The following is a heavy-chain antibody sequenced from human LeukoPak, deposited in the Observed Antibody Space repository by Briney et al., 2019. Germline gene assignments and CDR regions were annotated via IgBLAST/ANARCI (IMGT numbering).Heavy chain of an antibody. CDR2: MWYGGRNK. CDR1: GFAFSSYS. J-gene: IGHJ4*02. Sequence: GGSLRLSCAASGFAFSSYSMNWVRQAPGKGLEWVAVMWYGGRNKDYVDSVKGRFTVSGDTSKNTLHLQMNSLRVEDTAVYYCAKDRGNEGSFDYWGRGTLVTVSS. V-gene: IGHV3-30*02. D-gene: IGHD1-1*01. CDR3: AKDRGNEGSFDY.